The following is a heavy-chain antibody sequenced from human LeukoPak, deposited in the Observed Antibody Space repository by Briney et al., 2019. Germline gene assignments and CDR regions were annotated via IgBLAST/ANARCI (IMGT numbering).Heavy chain of an antibody. Sequence: SVKVSCKASGGTFSSYAISWVRQAPGQGLEWMGGIIPIFGTANYAQKLQGGVTITADESTSTAYMELSSLRSEDTAVYYCALSARGYYYGMDVWGQGTTVTVSS. CDR3: ALSARGYYYGMDV. D-gene: IGHD1-26*01. CDR2: IIPIFGTA. V-gene: IGHV1-69*13. CDR1: GGTFSSYA. J-gene: IGHJ6*02.